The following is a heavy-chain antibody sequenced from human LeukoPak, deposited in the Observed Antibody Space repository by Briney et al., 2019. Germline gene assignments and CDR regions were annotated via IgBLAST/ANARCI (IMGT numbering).Heavy chain of an antibody. CDR3: AKDHHVVLYGWFDP. D-gene: IGHD2-2*01. Sequence: GGSLRLSCAASGFTFSIYGMHWVRQAPGKGLEWVAFIRYDGSNKYYADSVKGRFTISRDNSKNTLYLQMNSLRAEDTAVYHCAKDHHVVLYGWFDPWGQGTLVTVSS. CDR2: IRYDGSNK. CDR1: GFTFSIYG. J-gene: IGHJ5*02. V-gene: IGHV3-30*02.